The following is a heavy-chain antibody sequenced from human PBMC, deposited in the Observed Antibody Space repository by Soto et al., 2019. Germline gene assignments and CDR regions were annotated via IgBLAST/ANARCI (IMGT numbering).Heavy chain of an antibody. J-gene: IGHJ4*02. CDR3: AREEDYYDSSGGLSLAS. V-gene: IGHV3-7*03. D-gene: IGHD3-22*01. CDR2: IKQDGSEK. Sequence: EVQLVESGGGLVQPGGSLRLSCAASGFTFSSYWMSWVRQAPGKGLEWVANIKQDGSEKYYVDSVKGRFTISRDNAKNSLYLQMNSLRAEDTAVYYCAREEDYYDSSGGLSLASGGQGPLVTVSS. CDR1: GFTFSSYW.